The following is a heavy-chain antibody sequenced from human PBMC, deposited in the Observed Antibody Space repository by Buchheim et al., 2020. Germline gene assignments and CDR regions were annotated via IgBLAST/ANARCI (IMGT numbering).Heavy chain of an antibody. CDR1: GGSFSDYF. CDR2: IDHSGST. J-gene: IGHJ4*02. CDR3: ATVPLRPTNCGGDCYSFDY. Sequence: QVQLQQWGAGLLKPSETLSLSCAVYGGSFSDYFWSWIRQAPGKGLEWIGEIDHSGSTNYNPSLKSRVTISIETSKNQFSLKLTSVTAADAAVYYCATVPLRPTNCGGDCYSFDYWGQGTL. V-gene: IGHV4-34*01. D-gene: IGHD2-21*01.